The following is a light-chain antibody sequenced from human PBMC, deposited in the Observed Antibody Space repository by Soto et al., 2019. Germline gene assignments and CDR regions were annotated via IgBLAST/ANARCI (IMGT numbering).Light chain of an antibody. J-gene: IGKJ3*01. Sequence: EMVMTQSPATLSVSPGERVTLSCSASESVHSNLAWYQQKPGQGPSLRIYDASTRFTGVPDRFSVSGSGTEFTLTISSLQSEDFGVYDCQHYSNWPPTFGPGTKVEIK. CDR1: ESVHSN. CDR2: DAS. V-gene: IGKV3-15*01. CDR3: QHYSNWPPT.